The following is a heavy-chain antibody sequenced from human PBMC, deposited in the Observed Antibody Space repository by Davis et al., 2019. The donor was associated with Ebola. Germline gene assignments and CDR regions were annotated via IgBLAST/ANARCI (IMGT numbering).Heavy chain of an antibody. Sequence: SETLSLTCAVYGGSFSGYYWSWIRQPPGKGLEWIGEINHSGSTNYNPSLKSRVTISVDTSKNQFSLKLSPVTAADTAVYYCARVDIVVHYYGMDVWGQGTTVTVSS. CDR2: INHSGST. D-gene: IGHD2-15*01. CDR3: ARVDIVVHYYGMDV. J-gene: IGHJ6*02. V-gene: IGHV4-34*01. CDR1: GGSFSGYY.